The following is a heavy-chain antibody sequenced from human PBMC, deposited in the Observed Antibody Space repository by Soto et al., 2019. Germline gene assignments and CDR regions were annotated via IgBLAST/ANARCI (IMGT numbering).Heavy chain of an antibody. V-gene: IGHV1-18*01. CDR1: NYAFTSYG. D-gene: IGHD6-6*01. J-gene: IGHJ5*02. CDR3: ARDAFQSSSTPLNWFDP. Sequence: QVPLLQSGAEVKKPGASVKVSCRASNYAFTSYGIMWVRQAPGQGLEWMGWISAGKGNTNYAQRFQDRITLTTDTSTSTAYMELRSLRSDDTAVYYCARDAFQSSSTPLNWFDPWGQGTLVTVSS. CDR2: ISAGKGNT.